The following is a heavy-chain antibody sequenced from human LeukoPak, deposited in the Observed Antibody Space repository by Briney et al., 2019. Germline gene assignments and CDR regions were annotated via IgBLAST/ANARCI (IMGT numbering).Heavy chain of an antibody. Sequence: PSETLSLTCTVSGGSISGYYWTWIRQPPGKGLEWIGIIYYTETTYYNPSLKSRVTISIDTSKNQFSLNLSSVTTADTAVYYCARVYSGYAPFDYWGQGTLVTVSS. CDR1: GGSISGYY. J-gene: IGHJ4*02. CDR3: ARVYSGYAPFDY. CDR2: IYYTETT. V-gene: IGHV4-59*01. D-gene: IGHD5-12*01.